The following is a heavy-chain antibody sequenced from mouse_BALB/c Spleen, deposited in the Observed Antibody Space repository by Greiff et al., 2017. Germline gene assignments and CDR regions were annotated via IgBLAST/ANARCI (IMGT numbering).Heavy chain of an antibody. V-gene: IGHV14-1*02. CDR1: GFNITDYY. Sequence: VQLQQSGAELVRPGALVKLSCKASGFNITDYYMHWVKQRPEQGLEWIGWIDPENGNTIYDPKFQGKASITADTSSNTAYLQLSSLTSEDTAVYYCARGFDYWGQGTTLTVSS. CDR2: IDPENGNT. J-gene: IGHJ2*01. CDR3: ARGFDY.